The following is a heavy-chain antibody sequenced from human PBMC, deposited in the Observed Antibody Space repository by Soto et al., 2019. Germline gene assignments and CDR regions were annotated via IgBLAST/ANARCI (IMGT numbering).Heavy chain of an antibody. CDR1: GFTFSSYA. V-gene: IGHV3-23*01. Sequence: GGSLRLSCAASGFTFSSYAMSWVRQAPGKGLEWVSAISGSGGSTYYADSVKGRFTISRDNSKNTLYLQMNSLRAEDTAVYYCAKEPEARDGDYAGSFVDYWGQGTLVTVSS. J-gene: IGHJ4*02. CDR2: ISGSGGST. CDR3: AKEPEARDGDYAGSFVDY. D-gene: IGHD4-17*01.